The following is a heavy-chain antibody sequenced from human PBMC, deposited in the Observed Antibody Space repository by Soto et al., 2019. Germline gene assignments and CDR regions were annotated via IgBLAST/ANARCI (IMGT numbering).Heavy chain of an antibody. CDR2: ISGSGGST. CDR3: AKGRITFGGVIVTQTFDY. D-gene: IGHD3-16*02. CDR1: GFTFSSYA. V-gene: IGHV3-23*01. J-gene: IGHJ4*02. Sequence: EVQLLESGGGLVQPGGSLRLSCAASGFTFSSYAMSWVRQAPGKGLEWVSAISGSGGSTYYADSVKGRFTISRDNSKNTLYLQMTSLRAEDTAVYYCAKGRITFGGVIVTQTFDYWGQGTLVTVSS.